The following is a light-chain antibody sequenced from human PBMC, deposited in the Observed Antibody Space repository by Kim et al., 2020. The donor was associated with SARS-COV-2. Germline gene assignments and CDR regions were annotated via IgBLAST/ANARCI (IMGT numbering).Light chain of an antibody. Sequence: VPPGQTASTTCSGDKLGDKYACCYQQKPGQSPVLVIYQDSKRPSGIPQRFSGSISGNTATLTISGTQAMDEADYYCQAWDSSTAVFGGGTQLTVL. V-gene: IGLV3-1*01. CDR2: QDS. J-gene: IGLJ3*02. CDR1: KLGDKY. CDR3: QAWDSSTAV.